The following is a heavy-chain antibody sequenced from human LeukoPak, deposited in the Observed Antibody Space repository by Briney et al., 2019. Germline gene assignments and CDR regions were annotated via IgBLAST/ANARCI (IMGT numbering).Heavy chain of an antibody. J-gene: IGHJ4*02. D-gene: IGHD1-26*01. CDR2: INHSGST. Sequence: PSETLSLTCAVYGGSFSGYYWSWIRQPPGKGLECIGEINHSGSTNYNPSLKGRATISVDTSKNQFSLKLISVTAADTAVYYCARLYSGSYYGYFDYWGQGTLVTVSS. CDR3: ARLYSGSYYGYFDY. V-gene: IGHV4-34*01. CDR1: GGSFSGYY.